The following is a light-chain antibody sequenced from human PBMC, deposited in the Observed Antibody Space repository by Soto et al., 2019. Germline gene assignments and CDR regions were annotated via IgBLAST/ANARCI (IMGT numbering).Light chain of an antibody. J-gene: IGLJ7*01. CDR3: QSYDSSLSGAV. CDR2: DNS. V-gene: IGLV1-40*01. CDR1: SSNIRAGYD. Sequence: QSVLTQPPSVSGAPGQRVTISYTGSSSNIRAGYDVHWYQQLPGTAPKLLIYDNSNRPSGVPDRFSGSKSGTSASLAITGLQAEDEADYYCQSYDSSLSGAVFGGGTQLTVL.